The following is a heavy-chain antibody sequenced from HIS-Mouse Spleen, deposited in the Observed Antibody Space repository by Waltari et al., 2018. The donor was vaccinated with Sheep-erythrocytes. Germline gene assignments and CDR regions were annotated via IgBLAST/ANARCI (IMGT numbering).Heavy chain of an antibody. CDR1: GGTFSSYA. J-gene: IGHJ4*02. Sequence: QVQLVQSGAEVKKPGSSVKVSCKASGGTFSSYAISWVRQAPGQGLEWMGRIIPILVKANYTQKFQGRVTITADKSTSTAYMELSSLRSEDTAVYYCAQTGATTPHFDYWGQGTLVTVSS. V-gene: IGHV1-69*04. CDR3: AQTGATTPHFDY. D-gene: IGHD1-26*01. CDR2: IIPILVKA.